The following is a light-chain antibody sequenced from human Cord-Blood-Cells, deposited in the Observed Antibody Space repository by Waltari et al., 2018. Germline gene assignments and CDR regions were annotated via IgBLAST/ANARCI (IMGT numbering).Light chain of an antibody. CDR3: NSRDSSGNHVV. V-gene: IGLV3-19*01. CDR1: SLRGHY. CDR2: GKN. J-gene: IGLJ2*01. Sequence: SERTQDADVDMALGQTLRITGQGDSLRGHYASWYQQKPGQAPVLVIYGKNNRPSGIPDRFSGSSSGNTASLTITGAQAEDEADYYCNSRDSSGNHVVFGGGTKLTVL.